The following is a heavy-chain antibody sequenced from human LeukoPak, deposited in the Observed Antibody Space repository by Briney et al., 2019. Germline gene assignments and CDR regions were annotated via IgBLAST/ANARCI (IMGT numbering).Heavy chain of an antibody. CDR2: INAGNGNT. V-gene: IGHV1-3*01. CDR3: ARDRPPYSSSWYGSGRNWFDP. D-gene: IGHD6-13*01. Sequence: ASVKVSCKASGYTFTSYGISWVRQAPGQGLEWMGWINAGNGNTKYSQKFQGRVTITRDTSASTAYMELSSLRSEDTAVYYCARDRPPYSSSWYGSGRNWFDPWGQGTLVTVSS. CDR1: GYTFTSYG. J-gene: IGHJ5*02.